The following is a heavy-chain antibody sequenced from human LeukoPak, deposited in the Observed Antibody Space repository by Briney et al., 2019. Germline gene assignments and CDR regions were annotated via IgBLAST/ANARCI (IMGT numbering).Heavy chain of an antibody. Sequence: SETLSLTCAVYGGSFSGYYWSWIRQPPGKGLEWIGEINHSGSTNYNPSLKSRVTISVDTSKNQFSLKLSSVTAADTAVYYCATYYYDGTGYYYRGFHIWGQGTMVTVSS. CDR3: ATYYYDGTGYYYRGFHI. J-gene: IGHJ3*02. D-gene: IGHD3-22*01. CDR1: GGSFSGYY. CDR2: INHSGST. V-gene: IGHV4-34*01.